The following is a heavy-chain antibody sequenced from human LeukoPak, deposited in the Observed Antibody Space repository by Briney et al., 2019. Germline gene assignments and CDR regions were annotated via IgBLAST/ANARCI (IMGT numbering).Heavy chain of an antibody. D-gene: IGHD6-13*01. V-gene: IGHV3-23*01. CDR3: AKTAAVTQSWFDH. J-gene: IGHJ5*02. CDR1: GFTFSTYA. CDR2: ISGTGGST. Sequence: GGSLRLSCAASGFTFSTYAMSWVRQAPGKGLEWVSGISGTGGSTYYADSVKGRFTISRDNSKNTLYLQMNSLRAEDTALYYCAKTAAVTQSWFDHWGQGTLVTVSS.